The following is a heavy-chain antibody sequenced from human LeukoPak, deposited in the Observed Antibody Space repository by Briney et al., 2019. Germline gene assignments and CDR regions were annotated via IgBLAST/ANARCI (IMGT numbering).Heavy chain of an antibody. CDR2: IYYSGST. J-gene: IGHJ4*02. CDR1: GGSISSSSYY. D-gene: IGHD1-7*01. Sequence: ASETLSLTCTVSGGSISSSSYYWGWIRQPPGKGLEWIGCIYYSGSTYYNPSLKSRVTISVDTSKNQFSLKLSSVTAADTAVYYCASLRTGTNDYWGQGTLVTVSS. CDR3: ASLRTGTNDY. V-gene: IGHV4-39*01.